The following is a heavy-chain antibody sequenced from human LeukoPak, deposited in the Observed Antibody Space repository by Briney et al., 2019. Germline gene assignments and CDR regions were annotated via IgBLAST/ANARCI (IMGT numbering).Heavy chain of an antibody. CDR2: INPSGGST. V-gene: IGHV1-46*01. CDR1: GYTFTSYY. CDR3: ARTSPLGPSHFDY. D-gene: IGHD3-16*01. Sequence: ASVKVSCKASGYTFTSYYMHWVRQAPGQGLEWMGIINPSGGSTSNAQKFQGRITMTRDTSTSTVYMELSSLRSEDTAVYYCARTSPLGPSHFDYWGQGTLVTVSS. J-gene: IGHJ4*02.